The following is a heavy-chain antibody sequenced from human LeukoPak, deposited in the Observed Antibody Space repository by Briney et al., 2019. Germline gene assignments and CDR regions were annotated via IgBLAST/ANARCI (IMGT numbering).Heavy chain of an antibody. CDR2: IYSGGSP. V-gene: IGHV3-66*01. CDR1: GFTVSSNY. Sequence: GGSLRLSCAASGFTVSSNYMNWVRQAPGKGLEWVSVIYSGGSPYYADSVEGRYTISRDNSKNTLYPQMNSLRADDTAVYYCARSPRVRGSFDYWGQGTLVTVSS. D-gene: IGHD3-10*01. J-gene: IGHJ4*02. CDR3: ARSPRVRGSFDY.